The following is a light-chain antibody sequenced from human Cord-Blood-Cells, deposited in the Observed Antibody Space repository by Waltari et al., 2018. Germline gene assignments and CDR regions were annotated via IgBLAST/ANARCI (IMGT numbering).Light chain of an antibody. CDR1: SSDVGGYNY. CDR2: DVS. V-gene: IGLV2-11*01. Sequence: QSALTQPRSVSGSPGQSVTISCTGTSSDVGGYNYVSWYQPHTGKAPKRTIYDVSKRPSGVPDRFYGSKSGNTASLTISVHQAEDEAEYYCCSYAGSYTYVFGTGTKVTVL. J-gene: IGLJ1*01. CDR3: CSYAGSYTYV.